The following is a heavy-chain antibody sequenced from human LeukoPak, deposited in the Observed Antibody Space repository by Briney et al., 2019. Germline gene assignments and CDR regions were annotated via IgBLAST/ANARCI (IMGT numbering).Heavy chain of an antibody. CDR1: GYTFTSYG. V-gene: IGHV1-18*01. J-gene: IGHJ4*02. CDR3: ARVSHYSDNSGFYYYFDY. CDR2: ISAYNGNT. D-gene: IGHD3-22*01. Sequence: ASVKVSCKASGYTFTSYGISWVRQAPGQGLEWMGWISAYNGNTNYAQKLQGRVSLTTDTSTSTAYMELRRLRSDDSAVFYCARVSHYSDNSGFYYYFDYWGQGTLVTVSS.